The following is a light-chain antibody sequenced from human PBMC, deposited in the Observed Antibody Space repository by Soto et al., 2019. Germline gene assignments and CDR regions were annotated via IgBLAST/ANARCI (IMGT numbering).Light chain of an antibody. J-gene: IGKJ1*01. CDR1: QTIGQK. CDR3: QQYNGWPWT. V-gene: IGKV3-15*01. Sequence: EIVLAQSPATLSVTPGERITLSCRATQTIGQKLAWSLQRPGQAPSLLMYGASTRATDIPARFSGSVSGTEFTLTITGLQSEDFAVYYCQQYNGWPWTFGQGTKVEI. CDR2: GAS.